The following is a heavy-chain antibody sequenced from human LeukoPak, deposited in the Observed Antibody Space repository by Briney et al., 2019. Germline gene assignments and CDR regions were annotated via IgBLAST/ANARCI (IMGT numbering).Heavy chain of an antibody. CDR3: ASAAYYGSGSPSFDY. CDR2: IYPGDSDT. J-gene: IGHJ4*02. CDR1: GYSFTSYW. Sequence: GESLKISCKGSGYSFTSYWIGWVRQMPGKGLEWMGIIYPGDSDTRYSPPFQGQVTISADKSISTAYLQWSSLKASDTAMYYCASAAYYGSGSPSFDYWGQGTLVTVSS. V-gene: IGHV5-51*01. D-gene: IGHD3-10*01.